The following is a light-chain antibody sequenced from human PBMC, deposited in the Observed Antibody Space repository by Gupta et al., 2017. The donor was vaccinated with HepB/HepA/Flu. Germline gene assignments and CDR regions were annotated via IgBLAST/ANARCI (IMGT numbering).Light chain of an antibody. CDR2: SNN. V-gene: IGLV1-44*01. J-gene: IGLJ2*01. CDR1: SSKIGSNT. CDR3: ASRDGSRNGPV. Sequence: QSVLTQPPSASGTPGQMVTISCSGSSSKIGSNTVNGYQQHPGTGPTLLIYSNNHRHSGVPDRFSGSKSGTAATLAMNSRQAEDVAEYYCASRDGSRNGPVFGGGTKLTGL.